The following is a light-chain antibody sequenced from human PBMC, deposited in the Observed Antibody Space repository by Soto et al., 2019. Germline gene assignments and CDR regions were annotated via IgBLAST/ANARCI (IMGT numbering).Light chain of an antibody. CDR3: QQYGSSPPWT. CDR2: GAS. V-gene: IGKV3-20*01. CDR1: QSVSSSF. J-gene: IGKJ1*01. Sequence: EIVLTQSPGTLSLSPGERATLSCRASQSVSSSFLAWYQQKPGQAPRLLIYGASSRATGIPDRFSGSGSGTDFTLTISRLEPEDFAVYYCQQYGSSPPWTFGQRTKVEIK.